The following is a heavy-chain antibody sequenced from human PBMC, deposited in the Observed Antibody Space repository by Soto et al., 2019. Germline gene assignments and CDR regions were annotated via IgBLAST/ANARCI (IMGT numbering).Heavy chain of an antibody. CDR2: IWYDGSNK. D-gene: IGHD7-27*01. CDR1: GFTFSSYG. V-gene: IGHV3-33*01. Sequence: QVQLVESGGGVVQPGRSLRLSCAASGFTFSSYGMHWVRQAPGKGLEWVAVIWYDGSNKYYADSVKGRFTISRDNSKNTLYLKTNSLRAEDTAVYYCARDPWGSVGYWGQGTLVTVSS. CDR3: ARDPWGSVGY. J-gene: IGHJ4*02.